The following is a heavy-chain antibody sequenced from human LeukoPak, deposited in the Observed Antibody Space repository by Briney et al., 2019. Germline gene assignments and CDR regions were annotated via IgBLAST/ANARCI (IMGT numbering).Heavy chain of an antibody. V-gene: IGHV3-64*01. CDR1: GFTFSSYA. CDR2: ISSNGGST. CDR3: ARGLREPDY. Sequence: GGSLRLSCATSGFTFSSYAMHWVRQAPGKGLEYVSAISSNGGSTYYANSVKGRFTISRDNSKNTLHLQMGSLRAEDMAVYYCARGLREPDYWGQGTLVTVSS. J-gene: IGHJ4*02. D-gene: IGHD4-17*01.